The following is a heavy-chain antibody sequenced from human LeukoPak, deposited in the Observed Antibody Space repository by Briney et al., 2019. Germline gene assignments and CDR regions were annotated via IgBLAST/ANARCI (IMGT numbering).Heavy chain of an antibody. D-gene: IGHD1-26*01. CDR1: GFTFRSYW. CDR2: INIDGSSG. CDR3: TTDGFTWAGYYHYGMDV. J-gene: IGHJ6*02. V-gene: IGHV3-74*01. Sequence: GGSLRLSCAASGFTFRSYWMHWVRQAPGKGLVWVSRINIDGSSGSYADSVEGRFTISRDNAKNTVYLQMNSLRAEDTAVYYCTTDGFTWAGYYHYGMDVWGQGTTVTVSS.